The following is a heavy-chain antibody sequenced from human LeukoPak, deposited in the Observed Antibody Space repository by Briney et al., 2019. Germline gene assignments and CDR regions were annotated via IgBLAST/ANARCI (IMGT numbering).Heavy chain of an antibody. CDR2: INHSGST. CDR3: ARSPSGSYSQLDY. V-gene: IGHV4-34*01. CDR1: GGSFSGYY. J-gene: IGHJ4*02. D-gene: IGHD1-26*01. Sequence: SSETLSLTCAVYGGSFSGYYWSWIRQPPGKGLEWIGEINHSGSTNYNPSLKSRVTISVDTSKNQFSLKVTSVTAADTAVYYCARSPSGSYSQLDYWDQGILVTVSS.